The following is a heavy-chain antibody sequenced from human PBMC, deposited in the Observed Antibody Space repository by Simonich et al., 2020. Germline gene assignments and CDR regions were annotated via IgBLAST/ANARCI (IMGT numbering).Heavy chain of an antibody. Sequence: QVQLVQSGAEVKKPGASVKVSCKASGYTFTGYYMHWVRQAPGQGLVWMGATNPNRCGKTKAKKLQGRVTMTRDTSISTAYMELSRLRSDDTAVYYCARGLLSGSYYAFDIWGQGTMVTVSS. D-gene: IGHD1-26*01. J-gene: IGHJ3*02. CDR2: TNPNRCGK. CDR1: GYTFTGYY. V-gene: IGHV1-2*02. CDR3: ARGLLSGSYYAFDI.